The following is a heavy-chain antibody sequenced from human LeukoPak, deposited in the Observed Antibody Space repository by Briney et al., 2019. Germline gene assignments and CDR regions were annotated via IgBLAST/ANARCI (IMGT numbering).Heavy chain of an antibody. Sequence: ETLSLTCAVYGGSFSGYYWSWIRQPPGKGLEWVANIKQDGSEKYYVDSVKGRFTISRDNAKNSLYLQMNSLRAEDTAVYYCARGYNYGTFWGQGTLVTVSS. D-gene: IGHD5-18*01. CDR3: ARGYNYGTF. CDR1: GGSFSGYY. J-gene: IGHJ4*02. CDR2: IKQDGSEK. V-gene: IGHV3-7*04.